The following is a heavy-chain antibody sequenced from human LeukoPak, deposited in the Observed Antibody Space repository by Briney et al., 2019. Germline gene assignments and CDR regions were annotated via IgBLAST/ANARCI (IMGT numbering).Heavy chain of an antibody. V-gene: IGHV4-59*01. CDR2: IYYSGST. D-gene: IGHD1-26*01. J-gene: IGHJ4*02. CDR1: GGSISSYY. Sequence: SETLSLTCTVSGGSISSYYWSWIRQPPGKGLEWIGYIYYSGSTNYNPSLKSRVTISVDTSKNQFSLKLSSVTAADTAVYYCARDPHSGIGGFDYWGQGTLVIVSS. CDR3: ARDPHSGIGGFDY.